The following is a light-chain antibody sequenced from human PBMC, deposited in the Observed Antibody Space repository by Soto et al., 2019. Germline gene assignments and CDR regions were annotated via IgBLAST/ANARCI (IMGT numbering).Light chain of an antibody. Sequence: QSVLTQPPSVSGTPGQRVTISCSGSSSNIGGNSVSWYQQLPGTAPKLLIYDDNKRPSGIPDRFSGSKSGTSATLGITGFQTGDEADYYCGSWDSSLSAYVFGTGTKVTVV. J-gene: IGLJ1*01. CDR1: SSNIGGNS. CDR3: GSWDSSLSAYV. V-gene: IGLV1-51*01. CDR2: DDN.